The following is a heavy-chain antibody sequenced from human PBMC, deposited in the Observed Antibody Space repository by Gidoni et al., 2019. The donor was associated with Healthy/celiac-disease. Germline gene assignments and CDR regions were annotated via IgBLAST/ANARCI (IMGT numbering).Heavy chain of an antibody. Sequence: QVQLQESGPGLVTPSETLSLTCTVSGGSISSYYWSWIRQPPGKGLEWIGYIYYSGSTNYNPSLKSRVTISVDTSKNQFSLKLSSVTAADTAVYYCAGGYDPNPFDYWGQGTLVTVSS. CDR3: AGGYDPNPFDY. CDR2: IYYSGST. V-gene: IGHV4-59*01. D-gene: IGHD5-12*01. J-gene: IGHJ4*02. CDR1: GGSISSYY.